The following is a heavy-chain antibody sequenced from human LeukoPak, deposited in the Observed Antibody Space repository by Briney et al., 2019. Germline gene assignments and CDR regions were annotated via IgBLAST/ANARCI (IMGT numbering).Heavy chain of an antibody. CDR2: ISTSSSYI. J-gene: IGHJ5*02. CDR3: VRSYHPGGWFDP. CDR1: GFAFNTYS. D-gene: IGHD2-21*01. Sequence: KAGGSLRLSCAASGFAFNTYSMNWVRQAPGKGLEWVSSISTSSSYIYYADSVKGRFTISRDNAKDSLYLQMNSLTAEDTAMHYCVRSYHPGGWFDPWGQGTLVTVSS. V-gene: IGHV3-21*01.